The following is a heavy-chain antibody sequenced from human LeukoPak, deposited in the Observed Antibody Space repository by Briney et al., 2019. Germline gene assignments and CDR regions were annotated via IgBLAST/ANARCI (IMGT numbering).Heavy chain of an antibody. Sequence: PGGSLRLSCAASGFTFSTYAMHWVRQAPGKGREWVAVISYDGSNKYYADSVKGRFTISRDNSKNTLYLQMNSLRAEDTAIYYCAKAGGAYSSSWYLYFDYWGQGTLVTVSS. CDR2: ISYDGSNK. D-gene: IGHD6-13*01. CDR3: AKAGGAYSSSWYLYFDY. CDR1: GFTFSTYA. J-gene: IGHJ4*02. V-gene: IGHV3-30-3*01.